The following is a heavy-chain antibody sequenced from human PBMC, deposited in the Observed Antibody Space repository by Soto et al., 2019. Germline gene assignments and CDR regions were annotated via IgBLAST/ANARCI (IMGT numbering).Heavy chain of an antibody. CDR1: GYTFTSYG. Sequence: QVQLVQSGAEVKKPGASVKVSCKASGYTFTSYGISWVRQAPGQGLEWMGWISAYNGNTNYAQKLQGRVTMTTDTSASTAYMELRSLRSDDTAVYYCARSWEANYYDSELDYWGQGTLVTVSS. CDR2: ISAYNGNT. J-gene: IGHJ4*02. CDR3: ARSWEANYYDSELDY. D-gene: IGHD3-22*01. V-gene: IGHV1-18*01.